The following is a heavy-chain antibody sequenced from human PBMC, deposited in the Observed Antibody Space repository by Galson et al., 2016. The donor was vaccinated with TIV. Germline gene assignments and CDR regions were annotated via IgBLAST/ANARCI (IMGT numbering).Heavy chain of an antibody. CDR2: VYYTGNT. D-gene: IGHD3-10*01. CDR1: GGSISSHY. V-gene: IGHV4-59*11. J-gene: IGHJ4*02. Sequence: SETLSLTCTVSGGSISSHYWTWIRQPPGKGLEWIGYVYYTGNTNYNPSLKNRVTMSVDTSKNQFSLKLNSVTAADTAVYFCARVDYSGSGTAFDSWGQGTLVTVSS. CDR3: ARVDYSGSGTAFDS.